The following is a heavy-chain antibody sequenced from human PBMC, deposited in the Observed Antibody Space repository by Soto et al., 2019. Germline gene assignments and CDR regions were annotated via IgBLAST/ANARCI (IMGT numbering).Heavy chain of an antibody. J-gene: IGHJ3*02. CDR3: ARDSPYYYDSSGYYSGAFDI. D-gene: IGHD3-22*01. V-gene: IGHV1-69*13. Sequence: SVKVSCKASGGTFSSYAISWVRQAPGQGLEWMGGIIPIFGTANYAQKFQGRVTITADESTSTAYMELSSLRSEDTAVYYCARDSPYYYDSSGYYSGAFDIWGQGTMVTVSS. CDR2: IIPIFGTA. CDR1: GGTFSSYA.